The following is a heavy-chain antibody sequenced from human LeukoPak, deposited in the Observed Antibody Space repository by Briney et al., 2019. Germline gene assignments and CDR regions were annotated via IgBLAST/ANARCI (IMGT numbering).Heavy chain of an antibody. J-gene: IGHJ5*02. CDR2: IYYSGST. CDR1: GGSISSGDYY. Sequence: SQTLSLTCTVSGGSISSGDYYWSWIRQPPGKGLEWIGYIYYSGSTYYNPSLKSRVTISVDTSKNQFSLKLSSVTAADTAVYYCAGAPLGYCSSTSCYPNWFDPWGQGTLVTVSS. V-gene: IGHV4-30-4*08. D-gene: IGHD2-2*01. CDR3: AGAPLGYCSSTSCYPNWFDP.